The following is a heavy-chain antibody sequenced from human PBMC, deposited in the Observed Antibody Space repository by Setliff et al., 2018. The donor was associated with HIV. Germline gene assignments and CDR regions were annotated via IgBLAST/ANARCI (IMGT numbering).Heavy chain of an antibody. Sequence: GGSLRLSCAASGFTFNSYGMHWVRQAPGKGLEWVALIWYDASKKEYADSVKGRFNILRDDSKKTVDLQMNSLIADDTAVYYCARGDPVAGTVTFGSWGRGTLVTVSS. V-gene: IGHV3-33*01. CDR2: IWYDASKK. CDR3: ARGDPVAGTVTFGS. J-gene: IGHJ4*02. D-gene: IGHD6-19*01. CDR1: GFTFNSYG.